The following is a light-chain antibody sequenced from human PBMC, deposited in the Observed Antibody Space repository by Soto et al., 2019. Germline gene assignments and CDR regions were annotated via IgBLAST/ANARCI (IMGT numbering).Light chain of an antibody. V-gene: IGKV3D-15*01. CDR3: QQYNNWPLT. Sequence: ETVMTQSRATLSVSPGDRATLSCSASQSVSYNLAWYQQKPGQAPRLLIYDASTRATGIPARFSGSASGTEFTLTISSLLSEDFAVYYCQQYNNWPLTFGGGTKVEMK. J-gene: IGKJ4*01. CDR2: DAS. CDR1: QSVSYN.